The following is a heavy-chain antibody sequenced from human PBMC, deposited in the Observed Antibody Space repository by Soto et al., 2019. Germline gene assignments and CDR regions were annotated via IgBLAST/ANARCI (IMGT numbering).Heavy chain of an antibody. CDR2: IFDSGTT. CDR1: GCSISAGVHS. V-gene: IGHV4-30-4*01. D-gene: IGHD2-8*01. Sequence: QVQLQESGPGLVKPSETLSLTCTVSGCSISAGVHSWSWIRQPPGKGLEWIGHIFDSGTTYSHPSRKSRLTISVVTSKNQFSLGLMSVTAADTAAYYCAGAMMPLTNDWYVALWGGGALFTVSS. CDR3: AGAMMPLTNDWYVAL. J-gene: IGHJ2*01.